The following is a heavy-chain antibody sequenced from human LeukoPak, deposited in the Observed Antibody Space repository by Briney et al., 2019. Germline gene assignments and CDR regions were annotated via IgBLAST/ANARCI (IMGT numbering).Heavy chain of an antibody. CDR1: GYTFTSYY. D-gene: IGHD3-10*01. Sequence: ASVKVSCKASGYTFTSYYMHWVRQAPGQGLEWMGIINTTGGSTSYAQRFQGRVTMTRDTSTSTVYMELYSLRSEETAVYYCARSVTMVRSYYQYYGMDVWGQGTTVTAS. V-gene: IGHV1-46*01. CDR3: ARSVTMVRSYYQYYGMDV. CDR2: INTTGGST. J-gene: IGHJ6*02.